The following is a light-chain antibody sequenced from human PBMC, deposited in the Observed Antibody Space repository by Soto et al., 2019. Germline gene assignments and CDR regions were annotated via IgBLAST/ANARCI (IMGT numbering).Light chain of an antibody. CDR1: QSVSSH. Sequence: ENVLTQSPATLFLSPGEIVTLSCRASQSVSSHLAWYQQKPGQAPRLLIYDASTRATGIPVRFSGSGSGTDFTLTISSLEPEDVAIYYCQQRRNWPRTFGGGTKVEIK. V-gene: IGKV3-11*01. CDR2: DAS. J-gene: IGKJ4*01. CDR3: QQRRNWPRT.